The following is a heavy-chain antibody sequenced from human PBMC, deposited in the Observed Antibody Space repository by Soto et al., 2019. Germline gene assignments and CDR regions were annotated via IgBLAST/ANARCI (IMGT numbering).Heavy chain of an antibody. CDR1: GFTFSSYA. J-gene: IGHJ4*02. D-gene: IGHD7-27*01. V-gene: IGHV3-30-3*01. CDR2: ISYDGSNK. Sequence: QVQLVESGGGVVQPGRSLRLSCAASGFTFSSYAMHWVRQAPGKGLEWVAVISYDGSNKYYADSVKGRFTLSRDNSKNTLDLQIHSLRAEDTAGYYCARVGLTGDRDYGGQGTLVTVSS. CDR3: ARVGLTGDRDY.